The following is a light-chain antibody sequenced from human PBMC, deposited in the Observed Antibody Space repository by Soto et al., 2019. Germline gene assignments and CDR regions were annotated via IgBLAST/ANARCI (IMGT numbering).Light chain of an antibody. Sequence: DIQMTQSPSSLSASVRDRVTITCRASQGISNYLAWYQQKPGKVPKLLIYAASTLQSGVPSRFSGSGSGTDFTLTISSPQPEDVATYYCQKYDSAPWTFSQGTKVEIK. J-gene: IGKJ1*01. CDR2: AAS. V-gene: IGKV1-27*01. CDR1: QGISNY. CDR3: QKYDSAPWT.